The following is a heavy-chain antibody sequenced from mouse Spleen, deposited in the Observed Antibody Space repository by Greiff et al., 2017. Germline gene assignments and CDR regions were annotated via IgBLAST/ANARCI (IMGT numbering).Heavy chain of an antibody. D-gene: IGHD2-13*01. CDR1: GYSFTSYY. CDR3: EIYGDYPWFAY. CDR2: IYPGSGNT. V-gene: IGHV1-66*01. Sequence: QVQLQQSGPELVKPGASVKISCKASGYSFTSYYIHWVKQRPGQGLEWIGWIYPGSGNTKYNEKFKGKATLTADKSSSTAYMELRSLTSEDSAVYFCEIYGDYPWFAYWGQGTLVTVSA. J-gene: IGHJ3*01.